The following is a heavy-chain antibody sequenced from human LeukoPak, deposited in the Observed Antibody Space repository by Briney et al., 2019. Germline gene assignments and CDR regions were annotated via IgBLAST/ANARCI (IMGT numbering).Heavy chain of an antibody. CDR1: GYTFTVHY. D-gene: IGHD7-27*01. V-gene: IGHV1-2*02. CDR3: ARDGNWGSLRGAFDI. Sequence: ASVKVSCKASGYTFTVHYMHWVRQAPGQGLEWMGWINPNSGGTNYAQNFQGRVTMTRDTSISTAYMELSRLRSDDTAVYYCARDGNWGSLRGAFDIWGQGTMVTVSS. J-gene: IGHJ3*02. CDR2: INPNSGGT.